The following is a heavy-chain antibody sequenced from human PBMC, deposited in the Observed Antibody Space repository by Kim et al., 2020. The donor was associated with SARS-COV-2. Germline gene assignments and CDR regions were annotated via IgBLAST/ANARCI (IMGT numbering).Heavy chain of an antibody. D-gene: IGHD6-6*01. Sequence: SVKVSCKASGGTFSSYAISWVRQAPGQGLEWMGGIIPIFGTANYAQKFQGRVTITADESTSTAYMELSSLRSEDTAVYYCARASHSGYSSSLWANFDYWGQGTLVTVSS. CDR3: ARASHSGYSSSLWANFDY. J-gene: IGHJ4*02. CDR1: GGTFSSYA. CDR2: IIPIFGTA. V-gene: IGHV1-69*13.